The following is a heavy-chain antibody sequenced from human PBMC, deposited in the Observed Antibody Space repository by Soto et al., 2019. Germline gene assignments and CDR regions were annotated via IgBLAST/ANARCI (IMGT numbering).Heavy chain of an antibody. J-gene: IGHJ4*02. D-gene: IGHD1-26*01. V-gene: IGHV4-61*01. CDR2: VYSSGGN. CDR3: ARARALLRGHPLDS. CDR1: GDSVTSGSYF. Sequence: QVQLQESGPGLVKPSETLSLTCTVSGDSVTSGSYFWTWIRQPPGKRLEWIGYVYSSGGNNYNPSLKSRVTISLHTSKDQFSLELNSVTAADTAVFYCARARALLRGHPLDSWGQGTLVTVSS.